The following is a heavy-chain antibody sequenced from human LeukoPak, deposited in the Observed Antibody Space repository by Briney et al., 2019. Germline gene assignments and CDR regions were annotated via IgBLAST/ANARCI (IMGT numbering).Heavy chain of an antibody. J-gene: IGHJ4*02. CDR3: APIVVVPAAPNDY. Sequence: PSETLSLTCTVSGGSISSSSYYWGWIRQPPGKGLEWIGSIYYSGSTYYNPSLKSRVTISVDTSKNQFSLKLSSVTAADTAVYYCAPIVVVPAAPNDYWGQGTLVTVSS. CDR1: GGSISSSSYY. D-gene: IGHD2-2*01. V-gene: IGHV4-39*07. CDR2: IYYSGST.